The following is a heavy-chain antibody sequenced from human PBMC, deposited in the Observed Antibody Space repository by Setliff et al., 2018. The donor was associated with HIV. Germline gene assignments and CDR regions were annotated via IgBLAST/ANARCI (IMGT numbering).Heavy chain of an antibody. V-gene: IGHV5-51*01. CDR3: ARMLCYYDSCGYYYNY. J-gene: IGHJ4*02. D-gene: IGHD3-22*01. CDR1: GYSFTNYW. Sequence: GESLKISCKGSGYSFTNYWIGWVRQMPGKGLEWVGIIYPGDSDTRYSPSFQGQVTISVDKSINTAYLQWNSLKASDTAMYYCARMLCYYDSCGYYYNYWGQGTLVTVSS. CDR2: IYPGDSDT.